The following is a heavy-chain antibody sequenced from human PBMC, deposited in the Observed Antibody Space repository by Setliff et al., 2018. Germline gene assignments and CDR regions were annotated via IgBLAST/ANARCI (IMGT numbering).Heavy chain of an antibody. Sequence: ETLSLTCTVSGGSISSGSYYWGWIRQPPRKGLEWIGSIHYSGSTYYDPSLKSRVTISVDTSKNQFSLKLDSVIVADTAVYYCASNQFNSGPPYYFDYWGQGTLVTVSS. J-gene: IGHJ4*02. CDR2: IHYSGST. CDR1: GGSISSGSYY. D-gene: IGHD6-19*01. V-gene: IGHV4-39*01. CDR3: ASNQFNSGPPYYFDY.